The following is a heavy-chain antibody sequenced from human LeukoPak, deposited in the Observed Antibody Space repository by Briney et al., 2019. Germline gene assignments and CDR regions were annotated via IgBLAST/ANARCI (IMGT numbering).Heavy chain of an antibody. CDR3: ARDLDYSSPDY. Sequence: GGSLRLSCAVSGFIFGSYGMHWVRQAPGKGLEWVAVIWYDGSNKYYADSVKGRFTISRDNSKNTLYLQMNSLRAEDTAVYYCARDLDYSSPDYWGQGTLVTVSS. CDR2: IWYDGSNK. CDR1: GFIFGSYG. V-gene: IGHV3-33*08. D-gene: IGHD6-13*01. J-gene: IGHJ4*02.